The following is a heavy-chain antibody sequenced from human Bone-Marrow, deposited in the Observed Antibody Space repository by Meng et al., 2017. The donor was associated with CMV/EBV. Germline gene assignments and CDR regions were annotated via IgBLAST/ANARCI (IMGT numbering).Heavy chain of an antibody. CDR3: AREGFQLYFHY. J-gene: IGHJ4*01. V-gene: IGHV3-20*04. CDR2: INWNGGST. Sequence: GGSLRLSCAASGFTFSSYEMNWVRQAPGKGLEWVSGINWNGGSTGYADSVKGRFTISRDNAKNSLYLQMNSLRAEDTALYYCAREGFQLYFHYWGPGNLVNVSS. CDR1: GFTFSSYE. D-gene: IGHD2-2*01.